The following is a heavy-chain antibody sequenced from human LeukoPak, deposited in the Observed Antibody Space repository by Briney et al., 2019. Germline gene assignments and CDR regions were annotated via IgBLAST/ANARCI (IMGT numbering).Heavy chain of an antibody. CDR2: INAGGEDP. Sequence: ASVKVSCKASRDMLNSDHIHWVRQAPGEGLEWMGVINAGGEDPKFAQNFQGRVDLTWDTSTNTIYMELARLRSEDTAVYYCTRAKVPPRPIWFGSWGQGTLVTVSS. J-gene: IGHJ5*01. CDR1: RDMLNSDH. D-gene: IGHD3-10*01. V-gene: IGHV1-46*02. CDR3: TRAKVPPRPIWFGS.